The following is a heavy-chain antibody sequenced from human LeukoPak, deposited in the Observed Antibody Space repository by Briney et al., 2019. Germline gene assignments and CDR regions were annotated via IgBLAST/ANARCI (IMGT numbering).Heavy chain of an antibody. V-gene: IGHV4-30-2*01. CDR2: IYHSGST. CDR1: GGSISSGGYY. D-gene: IGHD3-22*01. J-gene: IGHJ3*02. Sequence: SQTLSLTCTVSGGSISSGGYYWSWIRQPPGKGLEWIGYIYHSGSTYYNLSLKSRVTISVDRSKNQFSLKLSSVTAADTAVYYCARDSGLDSSGYFLSAFDIWGQGTMVTVSS. CDR3: ARDSGLDSSGYFLSAFDI.